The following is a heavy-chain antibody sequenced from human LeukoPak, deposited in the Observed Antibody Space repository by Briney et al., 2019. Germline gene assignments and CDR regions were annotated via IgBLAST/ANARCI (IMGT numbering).Heavy chain of an antibody. J-gene: IGHJ4*02. CDR1: GYTFTSYY. D-gene: IGHD3-22*01. CDR3: ARDDSSGYWPDFDY. CDR2: INPSGGST. Sequence: ASVKVSCKASGYTFTSYYMHWVRQAPGQGLEWMGIINPSGGSTSYAQKFQGRVTMTRDMSTSTVYMELRSLRSDDTAVYYCARDDSSGYWPDFDYWGQGTLVTVSS. V-gene: IGHV1-46*01.